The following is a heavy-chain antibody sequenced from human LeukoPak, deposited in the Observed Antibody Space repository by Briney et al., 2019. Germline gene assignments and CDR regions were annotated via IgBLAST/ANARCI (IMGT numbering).Heavy chain of an antibody. J-gene: IGHJ4*02. CDR3: ARDPTPPPLYGSLDF. V-gene: IGHV3-21*04. Sequence: PGGSLRLSCAASGLTFSSYSMNWVRQAPGKGREWVASISSGGTYTYYADSVEGRFTISRDNSKYSLYLQINSLRTEASAFYYCARDPTPPPLYGSLDFWGQGTLVTVSS. D-gene: IGHD5-24*01. CDR2: ISSGGTYT. CDR1: GLTFSSYS.